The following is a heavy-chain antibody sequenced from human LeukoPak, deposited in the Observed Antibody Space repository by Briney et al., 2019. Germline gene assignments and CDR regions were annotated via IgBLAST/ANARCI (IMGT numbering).Heavy chain of an antibody. CDR1: SVGKE. Sequence: SVGKEWRCRRPPPEKRKKWIGYIYYSGSTNYNPSLKSRVTISVDTSKSHFSLKLISVTAADTAVYYCARNLYGGNLNYFDYWGQGTLVTVSS. CDR3: ARNLYGGNLNYFDY. J-gene: IGHJ4*02. D-gene: IGHD4-23*01. V-gene: IGHV4-61*03. CDR2: IYYSGST.